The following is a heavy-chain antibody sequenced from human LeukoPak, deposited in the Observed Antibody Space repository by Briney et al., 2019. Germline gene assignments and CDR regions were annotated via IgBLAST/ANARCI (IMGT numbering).Heavy chain of an antibody. D-gene: IGHD2-2*01. CDR3: AKDGESAVVVVVVDYYYMDV. Sequence: GGSLRLSCAASGFTFSSYAMSWVRQAPGKGLEWVSASSGSGGSTYYADSVKGRFTISRDNSKNTLYLQMNSLRAEDTAVYYCAKDGESAVVVVVVDYYYMDVWGKGTTVTVSS. J-gene: IGHJ6*03. CDR2: SSGSGGST. CDR1: GFTFSSYA. V-gene: IGHV3-23*01.